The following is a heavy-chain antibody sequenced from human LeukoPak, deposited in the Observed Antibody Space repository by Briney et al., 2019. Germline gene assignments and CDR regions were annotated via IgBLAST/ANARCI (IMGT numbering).Heavy chain of an antibody. Sequence: GGSLRLSCAPSGFTLSSYAMHWVRQAPGKGIEWVAVISYDGSNKYYADSVKGRFTISRDNSKNTLYLQMNSLRAEDTAVYYCARGARGRDCSSTSCFSFYYYYYMDVWGKGTTVTVSS. D-gene: IGHD2-2*01. J-gene: IGHJ6*03. V-gene: IGHV3-30*01. CDR1: GFTLSSYA. CDR2: ISYDGSNK. CDR3: ARGARGRDCSSTSCFSFYYYYYMDV.